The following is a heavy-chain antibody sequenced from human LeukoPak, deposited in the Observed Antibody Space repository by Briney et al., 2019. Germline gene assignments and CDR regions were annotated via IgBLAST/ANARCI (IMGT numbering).Heavy chain of an antibody. CDR1: GGSISSGGYS. Sequence: SQTLSLTCAVSGGSISSGGYSWSWIRQPPGKGLEWIGYIYHSGSTYYNPSLKSRVTISVDTSKNQFSLKLSSVTAADTAVYYCARESGYCSSTSCEGHYWGQGTLVTVSS. D-gene: IGHD2-2*03. CDR3: ARESGYCSSTSCEGHY. CDR2: IYHSGST. V-gene: IGHV4-30-2*01. J-gene: IGHJ4*02.